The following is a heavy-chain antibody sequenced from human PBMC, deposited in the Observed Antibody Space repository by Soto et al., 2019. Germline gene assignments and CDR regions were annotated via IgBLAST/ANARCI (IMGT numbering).Heavy chain of an antibody. V-gene: IGHV3-21*01. CDR3: AREIDILTGINWFDP. D-gene: IGHD3-9*01. CDR1: GFTFSSYS. J-gene: IGHJ5*02. CDR2: ISSSSSYI. Sequence: SGFTFSSYSMNWVRQAPGKGLEWVSSISSSSSYIYYADSVKGRFTISRDNAKNSLYLQMNSLRAEDTAVYYCAREIDILTGINWFDPWGQGTLVTSPQ.